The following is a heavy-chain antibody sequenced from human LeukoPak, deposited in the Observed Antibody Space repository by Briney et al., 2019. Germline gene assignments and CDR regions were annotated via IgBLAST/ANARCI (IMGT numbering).Heavy chain of an antibody. CDR1: GFTFSSSA. CDR3: ARTTYYYDSSGYYSAAPNAFDI. D-gene: IGHD3-22*01. V-gene: IGHV3-23*01. CDR2: ISGSGGST. J-gene: IGHJ3*02. Sequence: GGSLRLSCAASGFTFSSSAMSWVRQAPGKGLEWISTISGSGGSTYYADSVKGRFTISRDNSKNTLYLQINSLRAEDTAVYYCARTTYYYDSSGYYSAAPNAFDIWGQGTMVTVSS.